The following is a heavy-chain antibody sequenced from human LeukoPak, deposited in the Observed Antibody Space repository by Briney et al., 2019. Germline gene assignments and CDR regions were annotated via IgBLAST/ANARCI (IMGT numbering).Heavy chain of an antibody. Sequence: PGGSLRLSCAAPGFTLRSFAMHRVRPAPGQGLGWGAVISYDGSNKYYADSVKGRFTISRDNSKNTLYLQMNSLRAEDTAVYYCARDPYYDILTATPQPPGIWGQGTVVTVSS. CDR3: ARDPYYDILTATPQPPGI. CDR2: ISYDGSNK. V-gene: IGHV3-30*04. J-gene: IGHJ3*02. CDR1: GFTLRSFA. D-gene: IGHD3-9*01.